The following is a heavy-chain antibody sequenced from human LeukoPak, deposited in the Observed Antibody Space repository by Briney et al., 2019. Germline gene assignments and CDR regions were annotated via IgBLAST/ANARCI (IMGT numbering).Heavy chain of an antibody. CDR3: ATVGCSNTGCYLTRNLFDY. CDR2: ISSSSRYI. D-gene: IGHD2-2*01. J-gene: IGHJ4*02. CDR1: GFTFSSYT. Sequence: GGSLRLSCAASGFTFSSYTMNWVRQAPGKGLEWVSSISSSSRYIYYADSVKGRFTISRDNAKNSLYLQMNSLRAEDTAVYYCATVGCSNTGCYLTRNLFDYWGQGILVTVSS. V-gene: IGHV3-21*01.